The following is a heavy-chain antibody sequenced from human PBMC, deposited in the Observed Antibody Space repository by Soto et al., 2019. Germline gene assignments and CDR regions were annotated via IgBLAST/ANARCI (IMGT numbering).Heavy chain of an antibody. V-gene: IGHV1-46*03. CDR1: GYTFTSYY. J-gene: IGHJ4*02. Sequence: ASVKVSCKASGYTFTSYYIHWVRQAPGQGLEWMGIINPSGGNTNSAQKFQGRVTMTRDTSTSTVYMELSSLRSEDTAAYYCARAPSYGGSFDYWGQGTLVTVSS. D-gene: IGHD5-12*01. CDR2: INPSGGNT. CDR3: ARAPSYGGSFDY.